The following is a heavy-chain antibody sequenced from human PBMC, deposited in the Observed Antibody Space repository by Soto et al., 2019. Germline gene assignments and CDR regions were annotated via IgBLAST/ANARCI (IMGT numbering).Heavy chain of an antibody. D-gene: IGHD6-13*01. CDR2: THYRGST. J-gene: IGHJ4*02. CDR3: VRHHAAAGTHWPNYYLDY. Sequence: QLQLQESGPGLVKPSETLSLTCTVSGGSISSASYYWGWVRQPPGKGLEWIGSTHYRGSTYYNPSLYSRCTTSVDTSKNQFSLKLSSVTAADTAVYYCVRHHAAAGTHWPNYYLDYWGQGTLVTVSS. CDR1: GGSISSASYY. V-gene: IGHV4-39*01.